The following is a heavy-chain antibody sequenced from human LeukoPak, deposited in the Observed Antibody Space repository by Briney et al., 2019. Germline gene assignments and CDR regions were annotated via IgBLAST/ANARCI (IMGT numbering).Heavy chain of an antibody. CDR1: GFTFSDYG. V-gene: IGHV3-30*02. D-gene: IGHD2-2*01. J-gene: IGHJ4*02. Sequence: QAGGSLRLSCAASGFTFSDYGMHWVRQPPGKGLEWVAFIRYDGSDEYYADSVKGRFTISRDISKNTLYLQMNSLRAEDMAVYYCAKLYYLSPSLSVELTYFDYWGQGTLVTVSS. CDR3: AKLYYLSPSLSVELTYFDY. CDR2: IRYDGSDE.